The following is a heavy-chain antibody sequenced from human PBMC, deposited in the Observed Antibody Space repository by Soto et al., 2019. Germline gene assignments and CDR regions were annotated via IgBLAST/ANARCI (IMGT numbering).Heavy chain of an antibody. CDR2: IDPSDSYT. V-gene: IGHV5-10-1*01. J-gene: IGHJ6*02. Sequence: GESLKISCKGSGYSFTSYWISWVRQMPGKGLEWMGRIDPSDSYTNYSPSFQGHVTISADKSISTAYLQWSSLKASDTAMYYCARRQIAVAGDYYYGMDVWGQGTTVTVSS. CDR3: ARRQIAVAGDYYYGMDV. D-gene: IGHD6-19*01. CDR1: GYSFTSYW.